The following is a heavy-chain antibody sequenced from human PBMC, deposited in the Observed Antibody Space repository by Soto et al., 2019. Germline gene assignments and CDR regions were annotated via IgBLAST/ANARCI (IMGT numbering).Heavy chain of an antibody. D-gene: IGHD3-22*01. CDR2: INPNSGGT. V-gene: IGHV1-2*04. J-gene: IGHJ4*02. Sequence: QVQLVQSGAEVKKPGASVKVSCKASGYTFTGYYMHWVRQAPGQGLEWMGWINPNSGGTNYAQKFEGWVTMNKDTSISTAYRKLNSLRDEDTAVYYCARGGTAYYYDSSGYEGDYWGQGTLVTVSS. CDR1: GYTFTGYY. CDR3: ARGGTAYYYDSSGYEGDY.